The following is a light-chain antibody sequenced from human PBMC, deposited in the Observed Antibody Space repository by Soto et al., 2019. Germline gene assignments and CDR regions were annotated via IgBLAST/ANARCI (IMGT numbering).Light chain of an antibody. Sequence: QSALTQPRSVSGSPGQSVTISCTGTSSDVGGDNYVSWYQQHSGKAPKFMIYDVSKRPSGVPDRFSGSKSGNTASLTISGLQAEDEADYYCCSYAGSYRYVFGTGTKLTVL. CDR1: SSDVGGDNY. CDR3: CSYAGSYRYV. V-gene: IGLV2-11*01. CDR2: DVS. J-gene: IGLJ1*01.